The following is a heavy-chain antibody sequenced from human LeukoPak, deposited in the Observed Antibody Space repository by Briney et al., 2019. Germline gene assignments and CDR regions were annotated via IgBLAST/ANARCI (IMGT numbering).Heavy chain of an antibody. CDR1: GFTFSSYA. Sequence: GGSLRLSCAASGFTFSSYAMSWVRQAPGKGLEWVSAISGSGGSTYYADSVKGRFTISRDNSKNTLYLQMNSLRAEDMAVYYCANDEDPGSQWLVPGYFQHWGQGTLVTVSS. CDR3: ANDEDPGSQWLVPGYFQH. V-gene: IGHV3-23*01. D-gene: IGHD6-19*01. J-gene: IGHJ1*01. CDR2: ISGSGGST.